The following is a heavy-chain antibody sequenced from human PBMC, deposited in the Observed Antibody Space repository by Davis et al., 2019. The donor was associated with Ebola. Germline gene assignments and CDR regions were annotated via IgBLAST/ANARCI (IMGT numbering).Heavy chain of an antibody. Sequence: ASVKVSCKASGYTFTSYYMHWVRQAPGQGLEWMGIINPSGGSTSYAQKFQGRVTMTRDTSTSTVYMELSSLRSEDTAVYYCASILVGRHYYYGMDVWGQGTTVTVSS. CDR1: GYTFTSYY. CDR3: ASILVGRHYYYGMDV. J-gene: IGHJ6*02. CDR2: INPSGGST. V-gene: IGHV1-46*01.